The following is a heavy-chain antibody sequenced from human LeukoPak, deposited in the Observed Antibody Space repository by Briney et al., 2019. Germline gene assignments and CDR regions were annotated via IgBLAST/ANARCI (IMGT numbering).Heavy chain of an antibody. CDR1: GFTFRTYS. CDR3: ARDGVLGSHDY. Sequence: GGSLRLSCAASGFTFRTYSMNWVRQAPGKGLEWVSSISSSGSYIYYADSVKGRFTISRDNAKNSLYLQMNSLRAEDTAVYYCARDGVLGSHDYWGQGTLVTVSS. J-gene: IGHJ4*02. D-gene: IGHD2-15*01. CDR2: ISSSGSYI. V-gene: IGHV3-21*01.